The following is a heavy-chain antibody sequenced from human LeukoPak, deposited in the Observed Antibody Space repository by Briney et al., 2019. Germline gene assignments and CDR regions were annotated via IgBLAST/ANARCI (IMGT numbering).Heavy chain of an antibody. CDR1: GFTFSSYS. V-gene: IGHV3-21*01. Sequence: PGGSLRLSCAASGFTFSSYSMNWVRQAPGKGLEWVSSISSSNSYIYYADSVKGRFTISRDNAKNPLYLQMNSLRAEDTAVYYCARVAGEQANYDFWRTTPIDYWGQGTLVTVSS. J-gene: IGHJ4*02. CDR3: ARVAGEQANYDFWRTTPIDY. D-gene: IGHD3-3*01. CDR2: ISSSNSYI.